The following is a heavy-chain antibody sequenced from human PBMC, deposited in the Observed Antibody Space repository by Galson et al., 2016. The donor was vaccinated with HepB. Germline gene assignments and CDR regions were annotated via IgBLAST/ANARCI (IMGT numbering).Heavy chain of an antibody. Sequence: SLRLSCAASGFTFSRFGMHWVRQAPGKGLEWMALIWYDGTNKHYGDSVKGRFTISRDNSKNTACLQMNNLRVEDSAVYYCAREGVAHEGMVASYYYYGMNVWGQGTTVTVSS. V-gene: IGHV3-33*01. D-gene: IGHD2-15*01. CDR1: GFTFSRFG. CDR2: IWYDGTNK. CDR3: AREGVAHEGMVASYYYYGMNV. J-gene: IGHJ6*02.